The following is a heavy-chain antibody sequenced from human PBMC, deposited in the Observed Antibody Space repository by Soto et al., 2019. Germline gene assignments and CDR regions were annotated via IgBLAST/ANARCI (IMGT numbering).Heavy chain of an antibody. CDR1: GDRFSCNSAS. D-gene: IGHD3-10*01. V-gene: IGHV6-1*01. Sequence: TLSLNCANSGDRFSCNSASLDWVRQSPSRGLEWLGRTHYRSKWSFDYAISVKSRITIDPDTSKNQFSLHLDSLTPEDTAVYYCAGVTWFRGMDVWGQGTPVTVSS. J-gene: IGHJ6*02. CDR2: THYRSKWSF. CDR3: AGVTWFRGMDV.